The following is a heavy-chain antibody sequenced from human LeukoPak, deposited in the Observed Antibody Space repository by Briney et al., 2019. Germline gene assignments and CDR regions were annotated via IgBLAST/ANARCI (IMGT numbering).Heavy chain of an antibody. CDR1: GFTFSSYW. V-gene: IGHV3-30-3*01. D-gene: IGHD3-3*01. CDR3: ARDRRLRFLEWLLFW. Sequence: GGSLRLSCAASGFTFSSYWMSWVRQAPGKGLEWVAVISYDGSNKYYADSVKGRFTISRDNSKNTLYLQMNSLRAEDTAVYYCARDRRLRFLEWLLFWWGQGTLVTVSS. J-gene: IGHJ4*02. CDR2: ISYDGSNK.